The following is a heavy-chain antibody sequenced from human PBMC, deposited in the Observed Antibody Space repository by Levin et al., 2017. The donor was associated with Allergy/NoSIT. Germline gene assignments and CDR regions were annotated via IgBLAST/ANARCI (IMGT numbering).Heavy chain of an antibody. V-gene: IGHV3-9*01. D-gene: IGHD3-3*01. Sequence: SLKISCAASGFTFDDYAMHWVRQAPGKGLEWVSGISWNSGSIGYADSVKGRFTISRDNAKNSLYLQMNSLRAEDTALYYCAKGGIFGVVIILGHFDYWGQGTLVTVSS. CDR3: AKGGIFGVVIILGHFDY. J-gene: IGHJ4*02. CDR2: ISWNSGSI. CDR1: GFTFDDYA.